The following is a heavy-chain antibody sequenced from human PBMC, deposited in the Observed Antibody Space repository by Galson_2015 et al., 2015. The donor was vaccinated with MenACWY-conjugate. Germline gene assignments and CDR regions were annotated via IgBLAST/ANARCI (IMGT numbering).Heavy chain of an antibody. V-gene: IGHV4-39*01. CDR3: ARLPRGINLILEGS. CDR2: IHHSETT. J-gene: IGHJ5*02. D-gene: IGHD3-22*01. Sequence: SETLSLTCTVSGGSIYSSDHWWGWLRQPPGKGLEWIASIHHSETTHYSPSLKSRVSISVDTSKNQFSLKLSSVSAADTAVYYCARLPRGINLILEGSWGQGILVTVSS. CDR1: GGSIYSSDHW.